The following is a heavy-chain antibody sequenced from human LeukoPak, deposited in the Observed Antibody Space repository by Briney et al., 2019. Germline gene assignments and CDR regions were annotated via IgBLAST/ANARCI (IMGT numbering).Heavy chain of an antibody. J-gene: IGHJ3*02. CDR1: GGSISSSSYY. Sequence: SETLSLTCTVSGGSISSSSYYWGRIRQPPGKGLEWIGSIYYSGSTYYNPSLKSRVTISVDTSKNQFSLKLSSVTAADTAVYYCARLPPTMIVVVGDAFDIWGQGTMVTVSS. CDR2: IYYSGST. V-gene: IGHV4-39*07. CDR3: ARLPPTMIVVVGDAFDI. D-gene: IGHD3-22*01.